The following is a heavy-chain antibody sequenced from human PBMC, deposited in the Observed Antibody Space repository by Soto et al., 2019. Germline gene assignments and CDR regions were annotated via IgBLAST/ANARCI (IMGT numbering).Heavy chain of an antibody. J-gene: IGHJ4*02. Sequence: EVQLVESGGGLVKPGGSLRLSCAASGFTFSSYSMNWVRQAPGKGLEWVSSISSSSSYIYYADSVKGRFTISRDNAKNSLYRQMNSLRAEDTAVYYCARDNSGLRYFDPPEPNFDYWGQGTLVTVSS. CDR2: ISSSSSYI. CDR1: GFTFSSYS. V-gene: IGHV3-21*01. CDR3: ARDNSGLRYFDPPEPNFDY. D-gene: IGHD3-9*01.